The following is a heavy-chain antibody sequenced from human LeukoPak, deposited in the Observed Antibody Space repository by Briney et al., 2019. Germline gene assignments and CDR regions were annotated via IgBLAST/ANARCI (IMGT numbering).Heavy chain of an antibody. CDR3: ARDTNYYGSGNYLGY. D-gene: IGHD3-10*01. J-gene: IGHJ4*02. Sequence: GGSLRLSCAASGFTFSSYAMHWVRQAPGKGLEWVAVISYDGSNKYYADSVKGRFTISRDNSKNTLYLQLDSLRPEDTAVYYCARDTNYYGSGNYLGYWGQGTLVTASS. CDR1: GFTFSSYA. CDR2: ISYDGSNK. V-gene: IGHV3-30*04.